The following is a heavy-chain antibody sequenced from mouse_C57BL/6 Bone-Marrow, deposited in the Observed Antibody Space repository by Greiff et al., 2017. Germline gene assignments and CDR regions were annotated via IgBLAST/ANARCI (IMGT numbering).Heavy chain of an antibody. Sequence: EVQLQQSGGGLVQPGGSMKLSCVASGFTFSNYWMNWVRQSPEKGLEWVAQIRLKSDNYATHYAESVKGRFTISRDDSKSSVYLQMNNLRAEDTGIYYCTDYDGYYGAYWGQGTLVTVSA. CDR1: GFTFSNYW. V-gene: IGHV6-3*01. D-gene: IGHD2-3*01. J-gene: IGHJ3*01. CDR3: TDYDGYYGAY. CDR2: IRLKSDNYAT.